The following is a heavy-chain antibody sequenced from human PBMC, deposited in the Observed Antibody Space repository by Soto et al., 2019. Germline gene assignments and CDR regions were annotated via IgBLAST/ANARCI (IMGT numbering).Heavy chain of an antibody. D-gene: IGHD2-8*02. CDR3: ARDLTGRNWFDT. Sequence: PSETLSLTCSVSGGSMSSYYWSWVRQPPGKGLEWIGFMSYSGRTNYNPSLKSRVTISVDTSMNQFSLNLRSVTAADTAVYYCARDLTGRNWFDTWGQGTLVTVSS. CDR1: GGSMSSYY. CDR2: MSYSGRT. V-gene: IGHV4-59*01. J-gene: IGHJ5*02.